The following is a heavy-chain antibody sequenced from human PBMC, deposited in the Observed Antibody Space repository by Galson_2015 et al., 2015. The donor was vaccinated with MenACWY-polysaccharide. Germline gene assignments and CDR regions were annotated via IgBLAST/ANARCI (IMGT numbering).Heavy chain of an antibody. Sequence: SVKVSCKASGYTFTSYGISWVRQAPGQGLEWMGWINAYNGNTNYAQKLQGRVTMTTDTSTSTAYMELRSLRSDDTAVYYCAREARIGDTTVVTARWGQGTLVTVSS. V-gene: IGHV1-18*01. CDR1: GYTFTSYG. D-gene: IGHD2-21*02. J-gene: IGHJ1*01. CDR2: INAYNGNT. CDR3: AREARIGDTTVVTAR.